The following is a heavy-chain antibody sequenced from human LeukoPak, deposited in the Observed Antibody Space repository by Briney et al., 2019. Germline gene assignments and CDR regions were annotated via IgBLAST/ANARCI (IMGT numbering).Heavy chain of an antibody. CDR2: INHSGST. CDR1: GGSFSGYF. CDR3: ARGRFDFWSGYYSHNYFDT. V-gene: IGHV4-34*01. Sequence: SETLSLTCTVFGGSFSGYFWSWIRQPPGKGLEWIGEINHSGSTHYNSSLKGRVTVSVDTSNNQFSLRLSSVTAADTAVYFCARGRFDFWSGYYSHNYFDTWGQGTLVSVSS. J-gene: IGHJ5*02. D-gene: IGHD3-3*01.